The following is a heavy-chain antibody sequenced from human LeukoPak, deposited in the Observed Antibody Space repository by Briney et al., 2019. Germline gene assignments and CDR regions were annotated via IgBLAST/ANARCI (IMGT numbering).Heavy chain of an antibody. J-gene: IGHJ4*02. V-gene: IGHV1-18*01. CDR3: ARGYSVDTAMVADY. Sequence: ASVKVSCKASGYTFTSYGIGWVRQAPGQGLEWMGWISAYNGNTNYAQKLQGRVTMTTDTSTSTAYMELRSLRSDDTAVYYCARGYSVDTAMVADYWGQGTLVTVSS. CDR1: GYTFTSYG. D-gene: IGHD5-18*01. CDR2: ISAYNGNT.